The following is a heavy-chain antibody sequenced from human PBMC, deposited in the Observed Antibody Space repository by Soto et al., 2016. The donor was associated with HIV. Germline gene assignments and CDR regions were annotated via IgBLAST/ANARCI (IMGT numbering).Heavy chain of an antibody. CDR2: ISSGGTYT. CDR1: GFTFSDFY. CDR3: VKDRKGTDYFGMDV. V-gene: IGHV3-11*05. J-gene: IGHJ6*02. D-gene: IGHD1-1*01. Sequence: MQSGGDLVKPGGSLRLSCAASGFTFSDFYMSWIRQAPGKGLEWISYISSGGTYTNYADSVKGRFTISRDNAKNSLYLQMNSLRAEDTALYYCVKDRKGTDYFGMDVWGQGTTVIVSS.